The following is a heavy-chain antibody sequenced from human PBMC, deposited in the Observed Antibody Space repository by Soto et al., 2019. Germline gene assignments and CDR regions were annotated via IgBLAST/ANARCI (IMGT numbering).Heavy chain of an antibody. CDR2: INDSGNI. V-gene: IGHV4-34*01. J-gene: IGHJ6*03. D-gene: IGHD3-10*01. CDR3: ARGLILWFGELSRRGGYYYYMDV. CDR1: GGSFSGYQ. Sequence: QVQLQQWGAGLLKPSETLSLTCAVYGGSFSGYQWTWLRQTPGKGLEWIGEINDSGNINYNPSLKSRVTIFLDTPKKQISLKLSSVTAADTAVYYCARGLILWFGELSRRGGYYYYMDVWGEGTTVIVSS.